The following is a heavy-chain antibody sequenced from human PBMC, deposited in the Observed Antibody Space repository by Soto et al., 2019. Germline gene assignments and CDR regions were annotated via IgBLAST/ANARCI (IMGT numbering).Heavy chain of an antibody. CDR2: MNPNSGNT. V-gene: IGHV1-8*01. CDR3: ARGTHSNSYYYYYMDV. D-gene: IGHD4-4*01. Sequence: QVRLVQSGAEVKKPGASVKVSCKASGYTFTSYDINWVRQATGQGLEWMGWMNPNSGNTGYAHKFQGRVTMTRNTSISTAYMELSSLRSEDTAVYYCARGTHSNSYYYYYMDVCCKGTTVTVSS. J-gene: IGHJ6*03. CDR1: GYTFTSYD.